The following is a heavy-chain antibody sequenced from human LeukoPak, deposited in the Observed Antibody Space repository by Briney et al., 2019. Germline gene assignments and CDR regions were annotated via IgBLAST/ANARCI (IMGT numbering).Heavy chain of an antibody. CDR3: ARGHPYEFLEWLSRSPRRYYYYYMGV. D-gene: IGHD3-3*01. CDR2: INHSGST. CDR1: GGSFSGYY. Sequence: SETLSLTCAVYGGSFSGYYWSWIRQPPGKGLEWIGEINHSGSTNYNPSLKSRVTISVDTSKNQFSLKLSSVTAADTAVYYCARGHPYEFLEWLSRSPRRYYYYYMGVWGKGTTVTVSS. V-gene: IGHV4-34*01. J-gene: IGHJ6*03.